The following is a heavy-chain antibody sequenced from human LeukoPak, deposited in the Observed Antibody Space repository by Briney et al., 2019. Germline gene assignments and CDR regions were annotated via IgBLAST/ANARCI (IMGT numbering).Heavy chain of an antibody. CDR1: GFTFSDYY. V-gene: IGHV3-11*01. CDR2: ITSSGTST. CDR3: ARDVGATTSATFDL. D-gene: IGHD1-26*01. Sequence: GGSLRLSCDASGFTFSDYYMTWIRQAPGKGLEWISYITSSGTSTYYPVSVRGRFTISRDNARSSVYLQMKYLRADDTAVYYCARDVGATTSATFDLWGQGTMVTASS. J-gene: IGHJ3*01.